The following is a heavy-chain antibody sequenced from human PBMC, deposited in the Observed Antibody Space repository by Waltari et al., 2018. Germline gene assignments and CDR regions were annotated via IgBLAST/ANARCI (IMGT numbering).Heavy chain of an antibody. D-gene: IGHD3-16*01. J-gene: IGHJ3*02. CDR2: IYHSGRT. CDR1: GYSISSGYY. Sequence: QVQLQESGPGLVKPSETLSLTCAVSGYSISSGYYWGWIRQPPGKGLEWIGSIYHSGRTYYTPSLKSRVTISVDTSKNQFSLKLSSVTAADTAVYYCARLGGGDAFDIWGQGTMVTVSS. CDR3: ARLGGGDAFDI. V-gene: IGHV4-38-2*01.